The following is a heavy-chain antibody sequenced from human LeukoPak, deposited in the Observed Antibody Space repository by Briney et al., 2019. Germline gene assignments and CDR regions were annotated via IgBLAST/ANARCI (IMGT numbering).Heavy chain of an antibody. J-gene: IGHJ2*01. CDR3: VRGLPGGFDL. CDR1: GYTFSGEY. V-gene: IGHV1-2*06. Sequence: ASVKVSCKASGYTFSGEYMHWVRQAPGQGLEWMGRNNPKSGGTNYAQKFQGRVTMTSDTSISTLYMEVSRQKSDDTAVYYCVRGLPGGFDLWGRGTQVTVSS. CDR2: NNPKSGGT.